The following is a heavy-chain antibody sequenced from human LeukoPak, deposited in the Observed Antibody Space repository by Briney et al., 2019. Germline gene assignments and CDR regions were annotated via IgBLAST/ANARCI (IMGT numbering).Heavy chain of an antibody. J-gene: IGHJ4*02. CDR2: IYYTGGT. CDR3: ARISVGATVDY. V-gene: IGHV4-61*01. Sequence: SETLSLTCTVSGVSVSSGTYYWSWIRQPPAKGLEWIGFIYYTGGTNYSPSLKSRVTISVDTAQNQFSLKLSSVTAADTAVYYCARISVGATVDYWGQGTLVTVSS. D-gene: IGHD1-26*01. CDR1: GVSVSSGTYY.